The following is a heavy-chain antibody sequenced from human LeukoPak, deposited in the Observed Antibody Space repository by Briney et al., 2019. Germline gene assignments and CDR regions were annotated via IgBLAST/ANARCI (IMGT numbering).Heavy chain of an antibody. CDR1: GFTFSSYA. D-gene: IGHD2-2*01. CDR2: ISYDGSNK. J-gene: IGHJ4*02. Sequence: GGSLRLSCAASGFTFSSYAMHWVRQAPGKGLESVAVISYDGSNKYYADSVKGRFTISRDNSKNTLYLQMNSLRAEDTAVYYCARYCSSTSCHLKGFDYWGQGTLVTVSS. V-gene: IGHV3-30*04. CDR3: ARYCSSTSCHLKGFDY.